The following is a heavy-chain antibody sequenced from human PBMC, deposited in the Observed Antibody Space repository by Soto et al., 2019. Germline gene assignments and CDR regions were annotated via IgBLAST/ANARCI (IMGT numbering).Heavy chain of an antibody. CDR3: ARGGLYCSSTSCSCWFDP. Sequence: SETLSLTCTVSGGSISSYYWSWIRQPPGKGLEWIGYIYYSGSTNYNPSLKSRVTISVDTSKNQFSLKLSSVTAADTAVYYCARGGLYCSSTSCSCWFDPWGQGTLVTVSS. D-gene: IGHD2-2*01. J-gene: IGHJ5*02. CDR2: IYYSGST. CDR1: GGSISSYY. V-gene: IGHV4-59*01.